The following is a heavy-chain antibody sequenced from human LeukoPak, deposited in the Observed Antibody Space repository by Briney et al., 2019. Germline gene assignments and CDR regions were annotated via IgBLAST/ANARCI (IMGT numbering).Heavy chain of an antibody. D-gene: IGHD3-16*02. V-gene: IGHV4-34*01. Sequence: PSETLSLTCAVSGESFSGNFWTWIRQSPGKGLEWIGEIDNNGITNYNPSLKSRVTISVDRSKNQFSLKLSSVTAADTAVYYCTRDYRRALDYWGQGTLVTVSS. CDR2: IDNNGIT. J-gene: IGHJ4*02. CDR3: TRDYRRALDY. CDR1: GESFSGNF.